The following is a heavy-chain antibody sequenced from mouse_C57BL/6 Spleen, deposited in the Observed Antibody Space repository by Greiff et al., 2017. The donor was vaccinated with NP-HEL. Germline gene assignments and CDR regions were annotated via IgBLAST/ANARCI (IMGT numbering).Heavy chain of an antibody. CDR3: ASSYDYDVVFAY. V-gene: IGHV1-54*01. CDR1: GYAFTNYL. Sequence: VQLQQSGAELVRPGTSVKVSCKASGYAFTNYLIEWVKQRPGQGLEWIGVINPGSGGTNYNEKFKGKATLTADKSSSTAYMQLSSLTSEDSAVYFCASSYDYDVVFAYWGQGTLVTVSA. CDR2: INPGSGGT. J-gene: IGHJ3*01. D-gene: IGHD2-4*01.